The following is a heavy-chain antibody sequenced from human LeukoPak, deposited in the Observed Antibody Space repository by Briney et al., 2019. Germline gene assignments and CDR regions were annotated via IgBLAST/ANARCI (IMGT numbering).Heavy chain of an antibody. CDR3: ARSQQLIRTFDS. CDR1: GGSISSYY. CDR2: IYYSGDT. Sequence: SETLSLTCTVSGGSISSYYWSWIRQPPGKGLEWIGYIYYSGDTNYNPSLKSRVTMSVDTSKNQFSLRLSSVTAADTAVYYCARSQQLIRTFDSWGQGTLVAVSS. J-gene: IGHJ4*02. D-gene: IGHD6-13*01. V-gene: IGHV4-59*01.